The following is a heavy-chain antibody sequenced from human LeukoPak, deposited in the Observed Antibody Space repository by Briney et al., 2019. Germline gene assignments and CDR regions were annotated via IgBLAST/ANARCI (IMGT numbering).Heavy chain of an antibody. CDR2: ISSSTSTI. J-gene: IGHJ2*01. CDR1: GFTFSSYS. CDR3: VRQFPQAAAGAAWYFDL. V-gene: IGHV3-48*04. D-gene: IGHD6-13*01. Sequence: PGGSLRLSCAASGFTFSSYSMNWVRQAPGKGLEWVSYISSSTSTIYYADSVKGRFTISRDNAKNSLYLQMSSLRVEDTAIYYCVRQFPQAAAGAAWYFDLWGRGTLVTVSS.